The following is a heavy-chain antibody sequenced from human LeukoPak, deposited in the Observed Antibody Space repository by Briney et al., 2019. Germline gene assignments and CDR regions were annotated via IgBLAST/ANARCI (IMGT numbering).Heavy chain of an antibody. CDR3: ARLPHMRSGYCDY. V-gene: IGHV5-51*01. Sequence: GESLKISCKGSGYSFTSYWIGWVRQMPGKGLEWMGIIYPGDSDARYSPSFQGRVTISADKSISTAYLQWSSLKAADTAMYYCARLPHMRSGYCDYWGQGTLVTVSS. D-gene: IGHD3-22*01. CDR1: GYSFTSYW. J-gene: IGHJ4*02. CDR2: IYPGDSDA.